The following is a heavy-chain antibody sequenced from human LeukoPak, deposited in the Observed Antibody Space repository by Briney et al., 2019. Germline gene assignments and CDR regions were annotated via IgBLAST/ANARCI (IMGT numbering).Heavy chain of an antibody. V-gene: IGHV4-34*01. CDR1: GGSFSGYY. J-gene: IGHJ4*02. Sequence: SETLSLTCAVYGGSFSGYYWSWIRQPPGKGLEWIGEINHSGSTNYNPSLKSRVTISVDTSKNQFSLKLSSVTAADTAVYYCARGQVKYDYWGQGTLVTVPS. CDR2: INHSGST. CDR3: ARGQVKYDY.